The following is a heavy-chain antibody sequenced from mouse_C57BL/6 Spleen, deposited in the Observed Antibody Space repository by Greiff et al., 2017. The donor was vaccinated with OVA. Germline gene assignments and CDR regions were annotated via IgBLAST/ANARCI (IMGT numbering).Heavy chain of an antibody. D-gene: IGHD3-3*01. V-gene: IGHV3-6*01. CDR1: GYSITSGYY. CDR3: AREGGQAWFAY. Sequence: VQLQQSGPGLVKPSQSLSLTCSVTGYSITSGYYWNWIRQFPGNKLEWMGYISYDGSNNYNPSLKNRISITRDTSKNQFFLKLNSVTTEDTATYYCAREGGQAWFAYWGQGTLVTVSA. J-gene: IGHJ3*01. CDR2: ISYDGSN.